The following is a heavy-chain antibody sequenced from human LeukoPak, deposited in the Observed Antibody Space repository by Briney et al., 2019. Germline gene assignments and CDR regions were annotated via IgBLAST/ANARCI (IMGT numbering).Heavy chain of an antibody. V-gene: IGHV4-59*12. CDR3: ARGVDYYGV. Sequence: SETLSLTCTVSGGSISSYYWSWIRQPPGKGLEWIGYIYYSGSTNYNPSLKSRVTISVDTSKNQFSLKLSSVTAADTAVYYCARGVDYYGVWGQGTLVTVSS. CDR1: GGSISSYY. D-gene: IGHD3-10*01. CDR2: IYYSGST. J-gene: IGHJ4*02.